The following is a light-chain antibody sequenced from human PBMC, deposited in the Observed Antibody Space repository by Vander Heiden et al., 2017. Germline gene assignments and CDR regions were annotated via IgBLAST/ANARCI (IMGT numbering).Light chain of an antibody. V-gene: IGKV2-28*01. CDR1: QSLLHSNGNTY. CDR2: LVS. Sequence: DIVRTQSPLSLPVTPGEPASISCRSSQSLLHSNGNTYLDWYLQKPGQSPQLLIYLVSNRFSGVPDRFSGSGSGTDFTLKISRVEAEDVGVYYCMQSLQTPRTCGQGTKLEIK. CDR3: MQSLQTPRT. J-gene: IGKJ2*01.